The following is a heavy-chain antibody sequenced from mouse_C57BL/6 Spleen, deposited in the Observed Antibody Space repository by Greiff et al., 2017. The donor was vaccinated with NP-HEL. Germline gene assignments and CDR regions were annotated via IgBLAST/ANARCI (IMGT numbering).Heavy chain of an antibody. V-gene: IGHV1-22*01. Sequence: VQLKQSGPELVKPGASVKMSCKASGYTFTDYNMHWVKQSHGKSLEWIGYINPNNGGTSYNQKFKGKATLTVNKSSSTAYMELRSLTSEDSAVYYCARYGPYDSWFAYWGQGTLVTVSA. D-gene: IGHD2-4*01. CDR1: GYTFTDYN. J-gene: IGHJ3*01. CDR2: INPNNGGT. CDR3: ARYGPYDSWFAY.